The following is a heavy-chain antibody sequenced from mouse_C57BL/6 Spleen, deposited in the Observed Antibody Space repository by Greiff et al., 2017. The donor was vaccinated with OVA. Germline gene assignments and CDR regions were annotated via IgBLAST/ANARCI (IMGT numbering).Heavy chain of an antibody. CDR1: GFTFSDYY. D-gene: IGHD1-1*01. J-gene: IGHJ1*03. CDR2: INYDGSST. Sequence: EVQLVESEGGLVQPGSSMKLSCTASGFTFSDYYMAWVRQVPDKGLEWVANINYDGSSTYYLDSLKSRFIISRDNAKNILYLQMSSLKSEDTATYYCARARYGSSPYWYFDVWGTGTTVTVSS. V-gene: IGHV5-16*01. CDR3: ARARYGSSPYWYFDV.